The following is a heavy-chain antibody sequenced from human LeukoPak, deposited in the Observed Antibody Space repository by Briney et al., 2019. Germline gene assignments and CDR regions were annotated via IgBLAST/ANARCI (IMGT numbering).Heavy chain of an antibody. D-gene: IGHD3-3*01. CDR2: IYTSGST. CDR1: GGSISSYY. J-gene: IGHJ4*02. CDR3: ARRYSPVFGVVIYYYFDY. Sequence: SETLSLTCTVSGGSISSYYWSWIRQPAGKGLEWIGRIYTSGSTNYNPSLKSRVTMSVDTSKNQFSLKLSSVTAADTAVYYCARRYSPVFGVVIYYYFDYWGQGTLVTVSS. V-gene: IGHV4-4*07.